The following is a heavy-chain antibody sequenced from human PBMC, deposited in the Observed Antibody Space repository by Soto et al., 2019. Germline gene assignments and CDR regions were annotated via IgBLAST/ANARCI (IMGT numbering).Heavy chain of an antibody. Sequence: QVQLVESGGGVVQPGRSLRLSCAASGFAFSSYGMHWVRQAPGKGPEWVAVIWYDGSNKYYADSVKGRFTISRDNFKNTLYLQMNSLRAEDTALYYCARSGDFEYYYAMDVWGQGTTVTVSS. J-gene: IGHJ6*02. CDR2: IWYDGSNK. CDR1: GFAFSSYG. D-gene: IGHD4-17*01. CDR3: ARSGDFEYYYAMDV. V-gene: IGHV3-33*01.